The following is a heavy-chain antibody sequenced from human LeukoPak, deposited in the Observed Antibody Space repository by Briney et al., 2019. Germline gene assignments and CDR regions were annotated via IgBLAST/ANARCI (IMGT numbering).Heavy chain of an antibody. J-gene: IGHJ5*02. CDR1: GGSISSYY. V-gene: IGHV4-59*01. Sequence: SETLSLTCTVSGGSISSYYWSWIRQLPGKGLEWIGYIYYSGSTNYNPSLKSRVTISVDTSKNQFSLKLSSVTAADTAVYYCARAASNYEQWFDPWGQGTLVTVSS. CDR2: IYYSGST. D-gene: IGHD4-11*01. CDR3: ARAASNYEQWFDP.